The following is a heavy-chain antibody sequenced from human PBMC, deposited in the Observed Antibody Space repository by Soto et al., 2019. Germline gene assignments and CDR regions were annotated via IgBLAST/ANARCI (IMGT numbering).Heavy chain of an antibody. Sequence: SETLSLTCTVSGGSISSSSYYWGWIRQPPGKGLEWIGSIYYSGSTYYNPSLKSRVTISVDTSKNQFSLKLSSVTAADTAVYYCARLMHSSGWYLVYWGQATLVTVSS. CDR2: IYYSGST. CDR1: GGSISSSSYY. V-gene: IGHV4-39*01. J-gene: IGHJ4*02. CDR3: ARLMHSSGWYLVY. D-gene: IGHD6-19*01.